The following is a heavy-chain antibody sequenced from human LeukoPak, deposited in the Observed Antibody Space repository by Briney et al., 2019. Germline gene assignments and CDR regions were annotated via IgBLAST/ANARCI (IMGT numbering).Heavy chain of an antibody. CDR1: GDSISSGSYY. V-gene: IGHV4-61*02. CDR2: IYGRGGS. J-gene: IGHJ4*02. CDR3: ARRTKYYGSGSYYID. Sequence: SETLSLTCTVSGDSISSGSYYWSWIRQPAGKGLEWIGRIYGRGGSNYNPSLKSRVTISVDTSKNQFSLKLSSVTAADTAVYYCARRTKYYGSGSYYIDWGQGTLVTVSS. D-gene: IGHD3-10*01.